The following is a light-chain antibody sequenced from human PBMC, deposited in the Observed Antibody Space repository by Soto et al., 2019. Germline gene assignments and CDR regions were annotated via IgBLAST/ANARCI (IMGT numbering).Light chain of an antibody. J-gene: IGKJ5*01. CDR2: DAS. CDR3: QKRSNWPSIT. Sequence: EIVLTQSPGTLSLSPGERATLSCRASQSVSSSYLAWYQQKPGQAPRLLISDASNRAPGIPVRFSGSGFGTDFTLTISRLEAEDSAVYYCQKRSNWPSITFGQGTRLEIK. V-gene: IGKV3D-20*02. CDR1: QSVSSSY.